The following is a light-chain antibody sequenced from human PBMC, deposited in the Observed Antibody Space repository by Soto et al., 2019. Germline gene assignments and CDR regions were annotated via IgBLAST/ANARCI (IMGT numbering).Light chain of an antibody. CDR2: LNTDGSH. Sequence: QSVLTQSPSASASLGASVKLTCTLSSGHSNYAIAWHQQQPEKGPRYFMKLNTDGSHSKGDGIPDRFSGSSSGAERYLTISSLQSEDEADYYCQTWGSGAVVFGGGTKLTVL. CDR3: QTWGSGAVV. J-gene: IGLJ2*01. CDR1: SGHSNYA. V-gene: IGLV4-69*01.